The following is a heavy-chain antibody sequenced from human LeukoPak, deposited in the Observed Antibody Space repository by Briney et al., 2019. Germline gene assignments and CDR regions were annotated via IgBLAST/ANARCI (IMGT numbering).Heavy chain of an antibody. CDR2: IIPIFGTA. D-gene: IGHD5-24*01. V-gene: IGHV1-69*05. CDR1: GGTFSSYA. Sequence: ASVKVSCKASGGTFSSYAISWVRQAPGQGLEWMGGIIPIFGTANYAQKFQGRVTITTDESTSTAYMELSSLRSEDTAVYYCARSRDGYNGEDYWGQGTLVTVS. CDR3: ARSRDGYNGEDY. J-gene: IGHJ4*02.